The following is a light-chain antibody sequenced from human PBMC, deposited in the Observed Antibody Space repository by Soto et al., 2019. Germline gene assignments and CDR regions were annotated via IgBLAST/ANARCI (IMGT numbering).Light chain of an antibody. V-gene: IGLV1-40*01. CDR3: SSYAGGNNWV. CDR2: GND. CDR1: SSNIGTGFD. J-gene: IGLJ3*02. Sequence: QSVLTQPPSVSGAPGQRVTISCTGSSSNIGTGFDVHWYQHLPGTAPKLLIYGNDNRPSGVPDRFSGSKSGTSASLAITGLQAEDEADYYCSSYAGGNNWVFGGGTKVTVL.